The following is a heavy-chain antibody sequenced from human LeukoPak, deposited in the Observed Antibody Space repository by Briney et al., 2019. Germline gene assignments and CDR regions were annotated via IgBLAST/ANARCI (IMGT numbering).Heavy chain of an antibody. Sequence: GGSLRLSCAASGFTFSSYGMHWVRQAPGKGLEWVSSISSSSYRYYADSVKGRFTISRDNAKNSLYLQMDSLRAEDTAVYYCARLGSYDSSDYWGQGTLVTVSS. J-gene: IGHJ4*02. CDR3: ARLGSYDSSDY. CDR2: ISSSSYR. CDR1: GFTFSSYG. V-gene: IGHV3-21*01. D-gene: IGHD3-10*01.